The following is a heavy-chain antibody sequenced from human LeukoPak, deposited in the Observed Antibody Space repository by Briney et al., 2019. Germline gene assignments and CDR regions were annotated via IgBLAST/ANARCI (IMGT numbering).Heavy chain of an antibody. Sequence: SETLSLTCTVSGASISSYSWSWIRQPAGKGLEWIGRIYSSGSTSYNPSLKSRVTMSADTSKNHFSLKLSSVTAADTAVYYCARDPAPDAFDIWGQGTMVTVS. CDR1: GASISSYS. CDR3: ARDPAPDAFDI. CDR2: IYSSGST. J-gene: IGHJ3*02. V-gene: IGHV4-4*07.